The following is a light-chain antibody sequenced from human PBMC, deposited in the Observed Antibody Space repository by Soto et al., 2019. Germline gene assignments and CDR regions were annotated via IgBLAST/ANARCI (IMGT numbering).Light chain of an antibody. V-gene: IGLV2-8*01. J-gene: IGLJ1*01. CDR1: SRDVGASDY. Sequence: QSALTQPPSASGSPGQSVAISCTGTSRDVGASDYVSWYQQHSGKAPKLLLYEVNKRPSGVPDRFSGSKSGNTASLTVSALQADAEADYYCLSHSGSSNVLGTGTKLTVL. CDR2: EVN. CDR3: LSHSGSSNV.